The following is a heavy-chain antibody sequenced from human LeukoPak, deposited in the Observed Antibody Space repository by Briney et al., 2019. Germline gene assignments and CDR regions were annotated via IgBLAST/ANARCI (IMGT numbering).Heavy chain of an antibody. V-gene: IGHV4-4*07. CDR3: ARSPSTIGWNWGYYFDY. D-gene: IGHD3-3*01. J-gene: IGHJ4*02. Sequence: SETLSLTCTVSGGSINDHYLSWLRQPAGKGLEGVGRFFPSGNTNYNPSLKSRVTMSVDTSKTLFFLRLRSVPAADTAVYYCARSPSTIGWNWGYYFDYWGQGSLVTVSS. CDR2: FFPSGNT. CDR1: GGSINDHY.